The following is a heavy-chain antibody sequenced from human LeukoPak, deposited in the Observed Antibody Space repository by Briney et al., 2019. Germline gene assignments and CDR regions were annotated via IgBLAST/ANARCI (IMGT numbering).Heavy chain of an antibody. CDR2: INPNSGGT. D-gene: IGHD3-10*01. V-gene: IGHV1-2*02. J-gene: IGHJ4*02. CDR1: GYTFTGYY. Sequence: GVSVKVSCKASGYTFTGYYIHWVRQAPGQGLEWMGWINPNSGGTNYAQKFQGRVTMTRDTSISTAYMELSRLRSDDTAVYYCARGRSSFGLGELSDYWGQGTLVTVSP. CDR3: ARGRSSFGLGELSDY.